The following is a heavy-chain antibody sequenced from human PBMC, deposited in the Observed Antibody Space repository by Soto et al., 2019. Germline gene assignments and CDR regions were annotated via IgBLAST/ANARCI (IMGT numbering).Heavy chain of an antibody. CDR2: ISYDGTNK. D-gene: IGHD3-3*02. J-gene: IGHJ4*02. CDR3: AKYRSGILAIDY. V-gene: IGHV3-30-3*02. Sequence: GGSLRLSCAASGFTFSTYAMHWVRQAPGKGLEWVAVISYDGTNKYYADSVRGRFTISRDNSKNALYLQMNSLRAEDTAVYYCAKYRSGILAIDYWGQGTLVTVSS. CDR1: GFTFSTYA.